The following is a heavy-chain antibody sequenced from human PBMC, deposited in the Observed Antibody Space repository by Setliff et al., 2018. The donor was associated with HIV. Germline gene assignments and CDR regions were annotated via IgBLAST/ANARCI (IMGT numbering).Heavy chain of an antibody. Sequence: PSETLSLTCAVDGGSFNGYVWSWIRQAPGKGLEWIGEISHTESTNYDPSLKSRVTISIDTSKSQFSLRLTSVTAADTAVYYCARVRSDPALGEYGDYYFDCWGQGTLVT. CDR2: ISHTEST. V-gene: IGHV4-34*01. CDR1: GGSFNGYV. CDR3: ARVRSDPALGEYGDYYFDC. D-gene: IGHD4-17*01. J-gene: IGHJ4*02.